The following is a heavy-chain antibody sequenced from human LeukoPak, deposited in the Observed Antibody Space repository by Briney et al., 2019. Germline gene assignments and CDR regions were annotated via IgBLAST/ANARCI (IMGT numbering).Heavy chain of an antibody. D-gene: IGHD5-24*01. CDR1: GFTFSSYA. Sequence: GGSLRLSCAASGFTFSSYAMSWVRQALGKGLEWVSSISSSSIYIYYADSLKGRFTISRDNAKKSLYLQMNSLRAVDTAVYYCARGRDGYNLVDAFDIWGQGIMVTVSS. CDR2: ISSSSIYI. CDR3: ARGRDGYNLVDAFDI. V-gene: IGHV3-21*01. J-gene: IGHJ3*02.